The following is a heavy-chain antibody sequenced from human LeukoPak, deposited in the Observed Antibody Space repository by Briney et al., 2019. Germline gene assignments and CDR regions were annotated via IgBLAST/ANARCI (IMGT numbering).Heavy chain of an antibody. CDR2: ISYSSMTI. CDR1: GFTFSRYS. J-gene: IGHJ6*02. Sequence: GRSLRLSCAASGFTFSRYSMNWVRQAPGKGLEWVSYISYSSMTIYYADSVKGRFTVSRDNAKTSLYVQMNSLRDEDTAVYYCARSGVGPTPYYYNGMDVWGQGTTVTVSS. V-gene: IGHV3-48*02. D-gene: IGHD1-26*01. CDR3: ARSGVGPTPYYYNGMDV.